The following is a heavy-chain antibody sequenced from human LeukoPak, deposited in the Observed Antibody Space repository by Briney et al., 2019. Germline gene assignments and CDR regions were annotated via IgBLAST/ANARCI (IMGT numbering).Heavy chain of an antibody. Sequence: PSETLSLTCAVYGGSFSGYYWSWIRQPPGKGLEWIGEINHSGSTNYNPSLKSRVTISVDTSKNQFSLKLSSVTAADTAVYYCARGVNCSNTSCRFDYWGQGTLVTVSS. V-gene: IGHV4-34*01. CDR1: GGSFSGYY. CDR2: INHSGST. CDR3: ARGVNCSNTSCRFDY. D-gene: IGHD2-2*01. J-gene: IGHJ4*02.